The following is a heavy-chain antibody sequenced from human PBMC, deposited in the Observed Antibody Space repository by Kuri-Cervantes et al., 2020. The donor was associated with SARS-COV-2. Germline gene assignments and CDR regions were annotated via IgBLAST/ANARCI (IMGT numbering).Heavy chain of an antibody. CDR2: IWYDGSNK. D-gene: IGHD3-16*02. CDR3: ARDTVRGVIRYYFDY. Sequence: GGSLRLSCAASGFTFSDYYMSWIRQAPGKGLEWVAVIWYDGSNKYYADSVKGRFTISRDNSKNTLYLQMNSLRAEDTAVYYCARDTVRGVIRYYFDYWGQGTLVTVSS. V-gene: IGHV3-33*08. J-gene: IGHJ4*02. CDR1: GFTFSDYY.